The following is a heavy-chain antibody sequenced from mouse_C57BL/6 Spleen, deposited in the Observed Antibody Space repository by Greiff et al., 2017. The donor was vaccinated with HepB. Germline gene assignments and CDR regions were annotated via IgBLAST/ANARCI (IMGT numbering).Heavy chain of an antibody. CDR1: GFSLTSYG. D-gene: IGHD1-1*01. CDR2: IWGVGST. CDR3: ASGDYYGNRFAY. J-gene: IGHJ3*01. Sequence: VKLMESGPGLVAPSQSLSITCTVSGFSLTSYGVDWVRQSPGKGLEWLGVIWGVGSTNYNSALKSRLSISKDNSKSQVFLKMNSLQTDDTAMYYCASGDYYGNRFAYWGQGTLVTVSA. V-gene: IGHV2-6*01.